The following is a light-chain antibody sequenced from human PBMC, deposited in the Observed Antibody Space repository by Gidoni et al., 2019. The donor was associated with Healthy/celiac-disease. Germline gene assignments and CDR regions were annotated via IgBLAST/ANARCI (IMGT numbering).Light chain of an antibody. CDR1: PSLVYRDGNTY. J-gene: IGKJ2*01. CDR3: LQGTHSPFT. Sequence: DVLMTQTPLSLPVPLGQPASISCSTSPSLVYRDGNTYLNWFQQRPGQSPRRLIYEVSSRDSGVPDRFSGSGSGTDFTLTISRLEAEDVAVYYCLQGTHSPFTFGQGTKLEIK. CDR2: EVS. V-gene: IGKV2-30*01.